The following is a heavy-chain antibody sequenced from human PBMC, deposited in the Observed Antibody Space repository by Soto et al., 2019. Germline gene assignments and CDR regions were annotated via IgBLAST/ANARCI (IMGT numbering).Heavy chain of an antibody. CDR2: IYYSGST. CDR3: ARVYYDFWSGYFRDRFDPTYYYYYMDV. CDR1: GGSISSYY. J-gene: IGHJ6*03. V-gene: IGHV4-59*01. Sequence: SETLSLTCTVSGGSISSYYWSWIRQPPGKGLEWIGYIYYSGSTNYNPSLKSRVTISVDTSKNQFSLKLSSVTAADTAVYYCARVYYDFWSGYFRDRFDPTYYYYYMDVWGKGTTVTVSS. D-gene: IGHD3-3*01.